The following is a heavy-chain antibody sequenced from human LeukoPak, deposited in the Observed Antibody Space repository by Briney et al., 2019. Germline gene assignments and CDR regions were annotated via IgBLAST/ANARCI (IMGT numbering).Heavy chain of an antibody. CDR1: GFTFSSYG. D-gene: IGHD2-2*01. J-gene: IGHJ4*02. Sequence: GGSLRLSCAASGFTFSSYGMHWVRQAPGKGLEWVAFIRYDGSNKYYTGSVKGRFTISRDNSKNTLYLQMNSLRAEDTAVYYCAKDPGSTSCCGVLGDYWGQGTLVTVSS. V-gene: IGHV3-30*02. CDR2: IRYDGSNK. CDR3: AKDPGSTSCCGVLGDY.